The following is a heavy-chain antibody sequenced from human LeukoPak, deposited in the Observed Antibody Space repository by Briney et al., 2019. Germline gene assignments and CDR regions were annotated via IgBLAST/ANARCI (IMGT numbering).Heavy chain of an antibody. CDR3: ARGPNKSDGGNSGSAWFDP. Sequence: ASVKVSCKASGYTFTTYDINWVRQATGQGLEWMGWMNPNSGNTGYAQKFQGRATMTRNTSVSTAYMELSSLRSEDTAVYYCARGPNKSDGGNSGSAWFDPWGQGTLVTVSS. V-gene: IGHV1-8*01. D-gene: IGHD4-23*01. CDR1: GYTFTTYD. J-gene: IGHJ5*02. CDR2: MNPNSGNT.